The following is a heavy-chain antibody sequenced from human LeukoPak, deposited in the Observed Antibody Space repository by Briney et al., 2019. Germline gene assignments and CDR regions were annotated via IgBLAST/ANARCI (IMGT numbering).Heavy chain of an antibody. CDR3: AIFDFLFGEIDNWFDP. D-gene: IGHD3-16*01. J-gene: IGHJ5*02. Sequence: NLGESLKISCKGSGYSFTNYWIGWVRQMPGKGLEWMGIIYPGDSDTRYSPSFQGQVTISADKSISTAYLQWSSLKASDTAMYYCAIFDFLFGEIDNWFDPWGQGTQVTVSS. CDR2: IYPGDSDT. V-gene: IGHV5-51*01. CDR1: GYSFTNYW.